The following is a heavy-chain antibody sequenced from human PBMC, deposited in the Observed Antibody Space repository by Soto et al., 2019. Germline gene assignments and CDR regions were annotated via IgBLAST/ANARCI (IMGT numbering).Heavy chain of an antibody. D-gene: IGHD2-15*01. Sequence: EVQLLESGGGLIQPGGALRLSCAASGFTFSSHAMSWVRQAPGKGLEWVSSISAGSEGAYYADSVKGRFTISRANSNNTLDLQMNSLRTEDTAVYYCARDLWWYLHWGQGTLVTVSS. CDR1: GFTFSSHA. V-gene: IGHV3-23*01. CDR3: ARDLWWYLH. J-gene: IGHJ4*02. CDR2: ISAGSEGA.